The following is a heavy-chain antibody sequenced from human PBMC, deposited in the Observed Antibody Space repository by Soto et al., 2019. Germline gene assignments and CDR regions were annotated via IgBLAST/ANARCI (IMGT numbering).Heavy chain of an antibody. V-gene: IGHV1-2*02. CDR3: AREDILGARSFDY. D-gene: IGHD3-16*01. J-gene: IGHJ4*02. CDR2: INPSNEIT. CDR1: GYTFSAYY. Sequence: ASVKVSCKTSGYTFSAYYVHWARLTPGRGFQWLGWINPSNEITTFSQFFQGRVTMTRDTSTNTVHMELNRLTSDDTAVYFCAREDILGARSFDYWGQGTMVTVSS.